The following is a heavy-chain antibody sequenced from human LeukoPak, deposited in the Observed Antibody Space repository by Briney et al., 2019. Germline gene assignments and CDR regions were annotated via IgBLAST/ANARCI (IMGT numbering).Heavy chain of an antibody. CDR2: INHSGST. D-gene: IGHD3-22*01. CDR3: ASFPVYYYYDSSGLRYYFDY. Sequence: SETLSLTCAVYGGSFSGYYWSWIRQPPGKGLEWIGEINHSGSTNYNPSLKSRVTISVDTSKNQFSLKLSSVTAADTAVYYCASFPVYYYYDSSGLRYYFDYWGQGTLVTVSS. V-gene: IGHV4-34*01. CDR1: GGSFSGYY. J-gene: IGHJ4*02.